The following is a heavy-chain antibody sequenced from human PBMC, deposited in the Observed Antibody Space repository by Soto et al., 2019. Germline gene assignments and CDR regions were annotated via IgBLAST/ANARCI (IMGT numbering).Heavy chain of an antibody. V-gene: IGHV5-51*01. CDR2: IYPSDSDT. CDR1: GYSFTSYW. D-gene: IGHD2-2*01. Sequence: GESLKISCKGSGYSFTSYWIAWVRQMPGKGLEWMGIIYPSDSDTRYSPSFQGQVTISADKSISTAYLQCSSLKASDTAMYYCARRVRSCSSITCLSFDYPGQGPLVTVSS. J-gene: IGHJ4*02. CDR3: ARRVRSCSSITCLSFDY.